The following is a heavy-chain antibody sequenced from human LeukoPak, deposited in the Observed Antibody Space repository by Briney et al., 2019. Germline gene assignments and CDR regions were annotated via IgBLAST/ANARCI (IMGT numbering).Heavy chain of an antibody. V-gene: IGHV3-21*01. J-gene: IGHJ3*02. D-gene: IGHD3-9*01. Sequence: GGSLRLSCVASGFTFSSYRVNWVRQAPGKGLEWVSCISSTSNYMYYADSVKGRFTISRDNAKNSLYLQMKNLRVEDTAVYYCAREKYDILTGYSADAFDIWGQGTMVTVSS. CDR3: AREKYDILTGYSADAFDI. CDR1: GFTFSSYR. CDR2: ISSTSNYM.